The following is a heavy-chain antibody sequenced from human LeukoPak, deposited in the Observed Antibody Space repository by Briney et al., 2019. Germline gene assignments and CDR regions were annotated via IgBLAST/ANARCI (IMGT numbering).Heavy chain of an antibody. V-gene: IGHV4-38-2*02. CDR3: ARVTIFGVNVIY. D-gene: IGHD3-3*01. CDR1: GYSISSGYY. J-gene: IGHJ4*02. CDR2: IYHSGST. Sequence: SETLSLTCTVSGYSISSGYYWGWTRQPPGKGLEWIGSIYHSGSTYYNPSLKSRVTISVDTSKNQFSLKLSSVTAADTAVYYCARVTIFGVNVIYWGQGTLVTVSS.